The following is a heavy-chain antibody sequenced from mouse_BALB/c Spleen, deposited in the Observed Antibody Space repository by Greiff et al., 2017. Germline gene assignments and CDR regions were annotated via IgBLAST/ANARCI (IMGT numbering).Heavy chain of an antibody. CDR1: GFNIKDTY. CDR3: AREATATNFDY. D-gene: IGHD1-2*01. J-gene: IGHJ2*01. Sequence: EVKLVESGAELVKPGASVKLSCTASGFNIKDTYMHWVKQRPEQGLEWIGRIDPANGNTKYDPKFQGKATITADTSSNTAYLQLSSLTSEDTAVYYCAREATATNFDYWGQGTTLTVSS. CDR2: IDPANGNT. V-gene: IGHV14-3*02.